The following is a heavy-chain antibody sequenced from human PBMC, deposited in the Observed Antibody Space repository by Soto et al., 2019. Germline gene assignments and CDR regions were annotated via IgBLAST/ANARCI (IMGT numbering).Heavy chain of an antibody. V-gene: IGHV1-69*12. CDR2: IIPIFGTA. Sequence: QVQLVQSGAEVKKPGSSVKVSCKASGGTLSSYAISWVRQAPGQGLEWMGGIIPIFGTANYAQKFQGTVTITADETTSTADMELSSMRSEDTAVYYCARDWEVTGVSYYYYCIDVWGRGTTVTVSS. CDR3: ARDWEVTGVSYYYYCIDV. J-gene: IGHJ6*02. CDR1: GGTLSSYA. D-gene: IGHD2-21*02.